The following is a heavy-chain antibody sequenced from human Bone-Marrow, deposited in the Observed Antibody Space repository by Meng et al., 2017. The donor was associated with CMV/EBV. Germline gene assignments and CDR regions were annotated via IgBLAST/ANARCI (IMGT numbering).Heavy chain of an antibody. CDR1: GFTFSSYS. CDR3: AKLEGMGKVDY. Sequence: GGSLRLSCAASGFTFSSYSMNWVRQAPGKGLEWVSGISGSGGGTYYADSVKGRITISRDNSRNTLYLQMNSLRAEDTAIYYCAKLEGMGKVDYWGQGTLVTVSS. D-gene: IGHD1-14*01. V-gene: IGHV3-23*01. J-gene: IGHJ4*02. CDR2: ISGSGGGT.